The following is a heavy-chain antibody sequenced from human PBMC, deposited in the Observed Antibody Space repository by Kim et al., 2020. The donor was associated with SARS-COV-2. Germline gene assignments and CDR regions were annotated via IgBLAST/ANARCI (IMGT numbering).Heavy chain of an antibody. CDR3: ARETADYYDSSGYPENAFDI. CDR1: GFTFSSYG. D-gene: IGHD3-22*01. CDR2: IWYDGSNK. Sequence: GGSLRLSCAASGFTFSSYGMHWVRQAPGKGLEWVAVIWYDGSNKYYADSVKGRFTISRDNSKNTLYLQMNSLRAEDTAVYYCARETADYYDSSGYPENAFDIWGQGTMVTVSS. J-gene: IGHJ3*02. V-gene: IGHV3-33*01.